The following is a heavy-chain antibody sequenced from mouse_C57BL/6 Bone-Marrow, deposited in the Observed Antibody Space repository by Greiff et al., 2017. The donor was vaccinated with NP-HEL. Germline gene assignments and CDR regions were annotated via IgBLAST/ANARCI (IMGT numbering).Heavy chain of an antibody. J-gene: IGHJ2*01. CDR2: IYPRSGNT. CDR3: ARDYYGSSPFDY. Sequence: LVESGAELARPGASVKLSCKASGYTFTSYGISWVKQRTGQGLEWIGEIYPRSGNTYYNEKFKGKATLTADKSSSTAYMELRSLTSEDSAVYFCARDYYGSSPFDYWGQGTTLTVSS. V-gene: IGHV1-81*01. D-gene: IGHD1-1*01. CDR1: GYTFTSYG.